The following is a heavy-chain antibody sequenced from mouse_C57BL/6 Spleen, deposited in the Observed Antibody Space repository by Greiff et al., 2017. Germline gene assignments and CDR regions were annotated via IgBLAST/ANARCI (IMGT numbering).Heavy chain of an antibody. CDR1: GYAFSSSW. V-gene: IGHV1-82*01. CDR3: ARQDGNYVDY. D-gene: IGHD2-1*01. J-gene: IGHJ2*01. Sequence: VQLQQSGPELVKPGASVKISCKASGYAFSSSWMNWVKQRPGKGLEWIGRIYPGDGDTNYNGKFKGKATLTADKSSSTAYMQRSSLTSEDSAVYFCARQDGNYVDYWGQGTTLTVSS. CDR2: IYPGDGDT.